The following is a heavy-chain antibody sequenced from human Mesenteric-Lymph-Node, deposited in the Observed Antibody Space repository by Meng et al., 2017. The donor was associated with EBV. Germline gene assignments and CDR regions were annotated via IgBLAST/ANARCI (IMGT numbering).Heavy chain of an antibody. D-gene: IGHD1-26*01. CDR1: GGSFIHHY. V-gene: IGHV4-34*01. J-gene: IGHJ4*02. CDR2: INHSGST. CDR3: ARLIVGSLSTFDY. Sequence: HLQQWGVVLFKPPQTRSLPCSFYGGSFIHHYWSWIRQTPGKGLEWIGEINHSGSTSYTPSLKSRVTISVDTAKNQFSLKMSSVTAADTAVYYCARLIVGSLSTFDYWGQGALVTVSS.